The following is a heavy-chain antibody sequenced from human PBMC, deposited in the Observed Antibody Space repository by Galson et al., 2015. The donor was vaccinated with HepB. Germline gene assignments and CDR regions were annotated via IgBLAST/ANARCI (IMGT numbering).Heavy chain of an antibody. D-gene: IGHD6-19*01. CDR3: ARDAPDKLYSSGWLPEDY. J-gene: IGHJ4*02. CDR1: GYTFTSYY. CDR2: INPSGGST. V-gene: IGHV1-46*01. Sequence: SVKVSCKASGYTFTSYYMHWVRQAPGQGLEWMGIINPSGGSTSYAQKFQGRVTITADKSTSTAYMELSSLRSEDTAVYYCARDAPDKLYSSGWLPEDYWGQGTLVTVSS.